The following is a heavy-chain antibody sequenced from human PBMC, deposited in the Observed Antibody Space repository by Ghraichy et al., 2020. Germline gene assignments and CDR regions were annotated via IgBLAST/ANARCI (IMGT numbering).Heavy chain of an antibody. J-gene: IGHJ3*02. D-gene: IGHD3-16*01. CDR3: ARVSTKTGGRNAFDI. CDR2: MNQVGSAI. CDR1: GFTLSSYW. V-gene: IGHV3-7*03. Sequence: GGSLRLSCAASGFTLSSYWMSWVRQAPGKGLEWVAHMNQVGSAIHYVDSVKGRFTISRDNAKNSLDLQMNSLKTEDTAIYYCARVSTKTGGRNAFDIWGQGTMVTVSS.